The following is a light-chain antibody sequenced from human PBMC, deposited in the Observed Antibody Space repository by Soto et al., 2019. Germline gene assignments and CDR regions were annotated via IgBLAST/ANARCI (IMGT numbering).Light chain of an antibody. CDR1: QSVLYSSNNKNY. Sequence: DIVMTQSPDSLAVSLGERATINCTSSQSVLYSSNNKNYLTWYQQKPGQPPKLVIYWASTRETGVPARFSGSGSWTDFTLTISSLQAEDVAVYYCQQYYSIPPTFGGGTKVEIK. V-gene: IGKV4-1*01. CDR3: QQYYSIPPT. J-gene: IGKJ4*02. CDR2: WAS.